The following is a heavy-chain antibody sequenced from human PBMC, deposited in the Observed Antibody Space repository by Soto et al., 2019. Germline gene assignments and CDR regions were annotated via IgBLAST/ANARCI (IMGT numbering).Heavy chain of an antibody. Sequence: PLETLSLTCTVSGGSISSGDYYWSWIRQPPGKGLEWIGYIYYSGSTYYNPSLKSRVTISVDTSKNQFSLKLSSVTAADTAVYYCARLTGTRLYYFDYWGQGTLVTVSS. CDR1: GGSISSGDYY. CDR2: IYYSGST. CDR3: ARLTGTRLYYFDY. J-gene: IGHJ4*02. D-gene: IGHD1-20*01. V-gene: IGHV4-30-4*01.